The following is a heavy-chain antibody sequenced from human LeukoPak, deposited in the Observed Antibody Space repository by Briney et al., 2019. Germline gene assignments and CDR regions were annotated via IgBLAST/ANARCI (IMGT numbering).Heavy chain of an antibody. Sequence: ASVKVSCKASGYTFTSYGISWVRQAPGQGPEWMGWISAYNGNTNYAQKLQGRVTMTTDTSTSTAYMELSSLRSEDTAVYYCASRRYSYGLNWFDPWGQGTLVTVSS. V-gene: IGHV1-18*01. CDR2: ISAYNGNT. CDR1: GYTFTSYG. J-gene: IGHJ5*02. D-gene: IGHD5-18*01. CDR3: ASRRYSYGLNWFDP.